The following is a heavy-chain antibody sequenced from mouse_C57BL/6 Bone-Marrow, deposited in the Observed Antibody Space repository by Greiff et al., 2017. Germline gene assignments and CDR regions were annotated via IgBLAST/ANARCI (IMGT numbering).Heavy chain of an antibody. D-gene: IGHD2-1*01. V-gene: IGHV3-6*01. CDR1: GYSITSGYY. CDR3: ARDGGNSYYFDY. J-gene: IGHJ2*01. CDR2: ISYDGSN. Sequence: EVQVVESGPGLVKPSQSLSLTCSVTGYSITSGYYWNWIRQFPGNKLEWMGYISYDGSNNYNPSLKNRISITRDTSKNQFFLKLNSVTTEDTATYYCARDGGNSYYFDYWGQGTTLTVSS.